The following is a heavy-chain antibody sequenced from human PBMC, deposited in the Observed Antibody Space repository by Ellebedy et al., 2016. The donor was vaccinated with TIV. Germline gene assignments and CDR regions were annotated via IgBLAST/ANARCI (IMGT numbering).Heavy chain of an antibody. Sequence: AASVKVSCKASGYTFTSYYMHWVRQAPGQGLEWVGVINPSSGGTTYAQKFQGRITMTRETSTSTVYMELSSLRSEDTAVYYCARGGQQLVSGYWGQGTLVTVSS. CDR1: GYTFTSYY. V-gene: IGHV1-46*01. J-gene: IGHJ4*02. CDR3: ARGGQQLVSGY. D-gene: IGHD6-13*01. CDR2: INPSSGGT.